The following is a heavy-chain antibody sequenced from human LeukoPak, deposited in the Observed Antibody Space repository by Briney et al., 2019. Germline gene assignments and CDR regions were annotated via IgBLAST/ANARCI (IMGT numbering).Heavy chain of an antibody. CDR3: ARDGCSGGSCYDGMDV. J-gene: IGHJ6*04. V-gene: IGHV4-61*01. CDR2: IYYSGCT. Sequence: SETLSLTCTVSGGSVSSGSYYWSWIRQPPGKGLEWIGYIYYSGCTNYNPSLKSRVTISVDTSKNQFSLKLSSVTAADTAVYYCARDGCSGGSCYDGMDVWGKGTTVTVSS. CDR1: GGSVSSGSYY. D-gene: IGHD2-15*01.